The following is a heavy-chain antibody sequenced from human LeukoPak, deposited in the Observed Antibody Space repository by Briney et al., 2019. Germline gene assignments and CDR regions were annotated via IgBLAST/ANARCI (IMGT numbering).Heavy chain of an antibody. CDR2: INHSGST. Sequence: KPSETLSLTCAVYGGSFSGYYWSWIRQPPGKGLEWIGEINHSGSTNYNPSLKSRVTISVDTSKNQFSLKLSSVTAADTAVYYCARAGLSVTMVRGYAFDIWGQGTMVTVSS. D-gene: IGHD3-10*01. J-gene: IGHJ3*02. CDR3: ARAGLSVTMVRGYAFDI. V-gene: IGHV4-34*01. CDR1: GGSFSGYY.